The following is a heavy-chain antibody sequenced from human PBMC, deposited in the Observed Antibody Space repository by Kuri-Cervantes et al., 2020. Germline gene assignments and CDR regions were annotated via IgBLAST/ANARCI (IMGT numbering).Heavy chain of an antibody. CDR3: ARTAPVAFDAFEI. J-gene: IGHJ3*02. Sequence: GGSLRLSCAASGFTFSSYGMHWVRQAPGKGPEWVAVISYDGSNKYYADSVKGRFTISRDNSKNTLYLQMNRLTSDDTAVYYCARTAPVAFDAFEIWGQGTMVTVSS. CDR2: ISYDGSNK. V-gene: IGHV3-30*03. D-gene: IGHD2-21*01. CDR1: GFTFSSYG.